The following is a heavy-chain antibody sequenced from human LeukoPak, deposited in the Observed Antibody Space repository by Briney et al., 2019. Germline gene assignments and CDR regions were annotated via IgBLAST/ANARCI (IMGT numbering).Heavy chain of an antibody. D-gene: IGHD6-13*01. J-gene: IGHJ6*03. CDR1: GFTFSSYA. CDR3: ARDAALYSSYYYYYMDV. V-gene: IGHV3-30*01. Sequence: GGSLRLSCAASGFTFSSYAMHWVRQAPGKGLEWVAVISYDGSNKYYADSVKGRFTISRDNSKNTLYLQMNSLRAEDTAVYYCARDAALYSSYYYYYMDVWGKGTTVTVSS. CDR2: ISYDGSNK.